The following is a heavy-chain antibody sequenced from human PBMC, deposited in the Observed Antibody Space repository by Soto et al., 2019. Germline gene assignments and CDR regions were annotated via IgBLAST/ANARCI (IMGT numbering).Heavy chain of an antibody. CDR1: GFTFSSYT. CDR3: AKESGGSFFDY. D-gene: IGHD2-15*01. CDR2: ISGSGGSI. V-gene: IGHV3-23*01. Sequence: PGGSLRLSCAASGFTFSSYTMNCVRQAPGKGLEWVSAISGSGGSIYYADSVKGRFTISRDNSKNTLYLQMNSLRAEDTAVYYCAKESGGSFFDYWGQGTLVTVSS. J-gene: IGHJ4*02.